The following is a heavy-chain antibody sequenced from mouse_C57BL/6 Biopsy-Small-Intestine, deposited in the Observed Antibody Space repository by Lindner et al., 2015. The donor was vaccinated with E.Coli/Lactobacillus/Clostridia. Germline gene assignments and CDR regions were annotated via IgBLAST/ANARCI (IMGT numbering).Heavy chain of an antibody. CDR1: GYSITSDY. CDR2: ISYSGST. Sequence: VQLQESGPGLAKPSQALSLTCSVTGYSITSDYWNWIRKFPGNKLEYMGYISYSGSTYYNPSLKSRISITRDTSKNQYYLQLNSVTTEDTATYYCARYSRYGSSPLYWYFDVVGHRDHGHRLL. V-gene: IGHV3-8*01. CDR3: ARYSRYGSSPLYWYFDV. J-gene: IGHJ1*03. D-gene: IGHD1-1*01.